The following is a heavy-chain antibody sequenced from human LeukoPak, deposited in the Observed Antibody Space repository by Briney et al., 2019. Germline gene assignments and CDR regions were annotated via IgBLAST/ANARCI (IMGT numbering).Heavy chain of an antibody. CDR3: ASRKLGNDY. J-gene: IGHJ4*02. D-gene: IGHD7-27*01. CDR1: GGSISSKN. CDR2: IYYTGT. Sequence: SGTLSLTCAVSGGSISSKNWWSWIRQSPGKGPEWIGYIYYTGTSYNPSLKSRVTISADTSKNQFSLNLSSVTAADTAVYYCASRKLGNDYWGQGTLVTVSS. V-gene: IGHV4-59*01.